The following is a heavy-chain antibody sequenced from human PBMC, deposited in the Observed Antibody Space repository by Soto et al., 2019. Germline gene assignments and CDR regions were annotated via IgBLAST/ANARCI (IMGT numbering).Heavy chain of an antibody. CDR2: ISYDGSNK. Sequence: QVQLVESGGGVVQPGRSLRLSCTASGFTFSSYGMHWVRQAPGKGLEWVAVISYDGSNKYYADSVKGRFTISRDNSKNTLYLQMNSLRAEDTAVYYCAKLHYDSSGALEYWGQGTLVTVSS. CDR3: AKLHYDSSGALEY. CDR1: GFTFSSYG. V-gene: IGHV3-30*18. J-gene: IGHJ4*02. D-gene: IGHD3-22*01.